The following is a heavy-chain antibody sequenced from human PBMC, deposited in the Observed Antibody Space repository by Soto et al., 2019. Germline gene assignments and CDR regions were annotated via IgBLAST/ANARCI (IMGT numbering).Heavy chain of an antibody. CDR2: INPNSGGT. Sequence: ASVKVSCKASGYTFTGYYMHWVRQAPGQGLEWMGWINPNSGGTNYAQKFQGWVTMTRDTSISTAYMELSRLRSDDTAVYYCARDDGRRNFPPYGMDVWGQGTTVTVSS. D-gene: IGHD1-7*01. V-gene: IGHV1-2*04. J-gene: IGHJ6*02. CDR1: GYTFTGYY. CDR3: ARDDGRRNFPPYGMDV.